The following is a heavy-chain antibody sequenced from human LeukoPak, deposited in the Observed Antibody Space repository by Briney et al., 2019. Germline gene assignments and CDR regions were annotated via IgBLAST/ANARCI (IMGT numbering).Heavy chain of an antibody. CDR1: GGSISSYY. CDR2: INHSGST. D-gene: IGHD2-15*01. V-gene: IGHV4-34*01. J-gene: IGHJ4*02. CDR3: ARGIYCSGGSCYKQYYFDY. Sequence: SETLSLTCTVSGGSISSYYWSWIRQPPGKGLEWIGEINHSGSTNYNPSLKSRVTISVDTSKNQFSLKLSSVTAADTAVYYCARGIYCSGGSCYKQYYFDYWGQGTLVTVSS.